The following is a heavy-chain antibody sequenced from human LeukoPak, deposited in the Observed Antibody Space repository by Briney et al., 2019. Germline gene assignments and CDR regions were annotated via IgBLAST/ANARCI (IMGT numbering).Heavy chain of an antibody. CDR2: IYYSGST. J-gene: IGHJ3*02. D-gene: IGHD5-24*01. CDR1: GGSISSGSYY. CDR3: ARHREMDSYEAFDM. V-gene: IGHV4-39*01. Sequence: SETLSLTCTVSGGSISSGSYYWGCIRQPPGKGLEWIGSIYYSGSTYYNPSLKSRVTISVDTSNNLLSLKLSSVTAADTAVYYCARHREMDSYEAFDMWGQGTMVTVSS.